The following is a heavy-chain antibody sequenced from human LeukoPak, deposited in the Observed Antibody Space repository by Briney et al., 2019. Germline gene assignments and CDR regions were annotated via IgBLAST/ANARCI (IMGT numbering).Heavy chain of an antibody. CDR1: GFTFRSYE. CDR2: ISSSGSTI. D-gene: IGHD1-26*01. Sequence: QPGGSLILSCAASGFTFRSYEMNWVRQAPGKGLEWLSYISSSGSTIYYADSVKGRFTISRDNAKNSLYLQMNSLRAEDTAVYYCARDRPVGATLDYWGQGPLVTVSS. J-gene: IGHJ4*02. CDR3: ARDRPVGATLDY. V-gene: IGHV3-48*03.